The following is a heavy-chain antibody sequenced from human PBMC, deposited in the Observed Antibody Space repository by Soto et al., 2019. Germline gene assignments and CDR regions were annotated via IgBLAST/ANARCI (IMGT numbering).Heavy chain of an antibody. V-gene: IGHV1-69*13. Sequence: SSVKVSCKASGGTFSSYAISWVRQAPGQGLEWMGGIIPIFGTANYAQKFQGRVTITADESTSTAYMELSSLSSEDTAVYYCARDHGYYYGSGHQRCYYGMDVCGQGTTVTVSS. CDR1: GGTFSSYA. J-gene: IGHJ6*02. CDR2: IIPIFGTA. CDR3: ARDHGYYYGSGHQRCYYGMDV. D-gene: IGHD3-10*01.